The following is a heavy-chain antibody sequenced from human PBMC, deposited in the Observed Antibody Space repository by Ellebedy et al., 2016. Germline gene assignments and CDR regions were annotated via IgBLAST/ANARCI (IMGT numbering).Heavy chain of an antibody. Sequence: GESLKISCAASGFTFSNYYMSWIRQAPGKVLEWISYISSSGGTIYYADSVKGRFTISRDNAKNSLYLQLNSLRAEDTALYYCARGRGYFDYWGQGTLVTVSS. CDR3: ARGRGYFDY. J-gene: IGHJ4*02. V-gene: IGHV3-11*01. CDR2: ISSSGGTI. CDR1: GFTFSNYY.